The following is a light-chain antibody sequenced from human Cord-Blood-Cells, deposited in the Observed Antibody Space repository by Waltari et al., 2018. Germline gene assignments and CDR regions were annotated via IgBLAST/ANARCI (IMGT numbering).Light chain of an antibody. Sequence: DIVMTQSPDSLAVSLGERATINCTSSPSVLYSSNNKNYLAWYQQKPGQPPKLLIYWASTRESGVPDRFSGSGSGTDFTLTISSLQAEDVAVYYCQQYYSTPPSFTFGPGTKVDIK. J-gene: IGKJ3*01. CDR3: QQYYSTPPSFT. CDR1: PSVLYSSNNKNY. V-gene: IGKV4-1*01. CDR2: WAS.